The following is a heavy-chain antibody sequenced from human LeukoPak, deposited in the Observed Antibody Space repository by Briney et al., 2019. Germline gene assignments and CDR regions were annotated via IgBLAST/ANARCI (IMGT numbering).Heavy chain of an antibody. CDR2: IYYTGTT. D-gene: IGHD6-13*01. J-gene: IGHJ4*02. Sequence: SETLSLTCTVSGGSISSDDYYWSWIRQRPGKGLEWIGYIYYTGTTYFNPSLKSRITIPLNMSKNQFSLKLTSMSAADTAVYYCARAPRYTNSWYYFDYWGQGTQVTVSS. CDR1: GGSISSDDYY. V-gene: IGHV4-31*03. CDR3: ARAPRYTNSWYYFDY.